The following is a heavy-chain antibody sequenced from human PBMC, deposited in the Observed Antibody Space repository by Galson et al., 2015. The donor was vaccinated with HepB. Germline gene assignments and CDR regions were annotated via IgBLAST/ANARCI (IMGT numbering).Heavy chain of an antibody. CDR2: INSEVSTP. D-gene: IGHD7-27*01. Sequence: SLRLSCAASGFTFSSNCMQWVRQAPGKGLEWVSRINSEVSTPSYTGSVKGRFPISSDKAKNTLYLQMNSLRAEDTAVYYCGNWGSSWGQGTRVTVSS. V-gene: IGHV3-74*01. CDR1: GFTFSSNC. J-gene: IGHJ5*02. CDR3: GNWGSS.